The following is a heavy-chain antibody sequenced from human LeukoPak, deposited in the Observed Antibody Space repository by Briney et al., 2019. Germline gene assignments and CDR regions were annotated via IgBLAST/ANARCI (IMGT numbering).Heavy chain of an antibody. Sequence: SVKVSCKASGGTFSSYAISWVRQAPGQGLEWMGRIIPILGIANYAQKFQGRVTITADKSTSTAYMELSSLRSEDTAVYYCASRLPYYYDSSDYYYPLGYWGQGTLVTVSS. J-gene: IGHJ4*02. D-gene: IGHD3-22*01. CDR3: ASRLPYYYDSSDYYYPLGY. CDR1: GGTFSSYA. CDR2: IIPILGIA. V-gene: IGHV1-69*04.